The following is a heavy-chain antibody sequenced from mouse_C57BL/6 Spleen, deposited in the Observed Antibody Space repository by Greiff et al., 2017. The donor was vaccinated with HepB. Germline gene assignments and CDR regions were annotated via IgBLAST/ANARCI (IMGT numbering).Heavy chain of an antibody. CDR1: EYEFPSHD. V-gene: IGHV5-2*01. D-gene: IGHD1-1*01. J-gene: IGHJ3*01. Sequence: EVKLVESGGGLVQPGESLKLSCESNEYEFPSHDMSWVRKTPEKRLELVAAINSDGGSTYYPDTMESRVIISRDNTKKTMYLQMSSLRSEDTALYYCARAYGSSYSFAYWGQGTLVTVSA. CDR3: ARAYGSSYSFAY. CDR2: INSDGGST.